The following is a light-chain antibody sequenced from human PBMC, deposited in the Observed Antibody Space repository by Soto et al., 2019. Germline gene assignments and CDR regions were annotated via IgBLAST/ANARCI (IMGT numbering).Light chain of an antibody. V-gene: IGKV1-5*01. CDR1: QSISSW. CDR3: QQYNSYRIT. Sequence: DIQMTQSPSTLSTSVGDRFTITWRASQSISSWLAWYQQKPGKAPKLLIYDASSLQSGVPSRFSGSGSGTEFTLTISSLQPDDFATYYCQQYNSYRITFGQGTRLEIK. CDR2: DAS. J-gene: IGKJ5*01.